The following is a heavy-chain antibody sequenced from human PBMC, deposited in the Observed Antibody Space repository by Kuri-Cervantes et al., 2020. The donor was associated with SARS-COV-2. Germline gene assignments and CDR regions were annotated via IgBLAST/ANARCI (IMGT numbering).Heavy chain of an antibody. CDR1: GCSISSSSYY. Sequence: SETLSLTCTVSGCSISSSSYYWGWIRQPPGKGLEWIGSIYYSGSTYYNPSLKSRVTISVDTSKNQFSLKLSSVTAADTAVYYCARDYPIGSYYFDYWGQGTLVTVSS. CDR3: ARDYPIGSYYFDY. CDR2: IYYSGST. J-gene: IGHJ4*02. D-gene: IGHD1-26*01. V-gene: IGHV4-39*07.